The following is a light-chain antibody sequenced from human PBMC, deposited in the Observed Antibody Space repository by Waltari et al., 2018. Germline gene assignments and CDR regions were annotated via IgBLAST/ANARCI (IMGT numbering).Light chain of an antibody. Sequence: EIVLTQSPGTVSLSPWGRATLYCRASQRVRCNYLACYQPMPCQPPRLLIYGASIRATDTPDRFSGSGSGTDVTLTISRLEPEDFAVYYCQHYCSSVGTFGQGTKLEI. CDR3: QHYCSSVGT. V-gene: IGKV3-20*01. CDR2: GAS. J-gene: IGKJ2*02. CDR1: QRVRCNY.